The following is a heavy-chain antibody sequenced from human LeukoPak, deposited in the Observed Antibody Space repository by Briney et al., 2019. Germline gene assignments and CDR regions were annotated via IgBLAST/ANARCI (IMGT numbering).Heavy chain of an antibody. Sequence: SETLSLTCTVSGGSISSSSYYWGWIRQPPGKGLEWIGEINHSGSTNYNPSLKSRVTISVDTSKNQFSLKLSSVTAADTAVYYCARGRRYYGSGSYYRDPTTYYYYYYMDVWGKGTTVTVSS. D-gene: IGHD3-10*01. V-gene: IGHV4-39*07. J-gene: IGHJ6*03. CDR2: INHSGST. CDR1: GGSISSSSYY. CDR3: ARGRRYYGSGSYYRDPTTYYYYYYMDV.